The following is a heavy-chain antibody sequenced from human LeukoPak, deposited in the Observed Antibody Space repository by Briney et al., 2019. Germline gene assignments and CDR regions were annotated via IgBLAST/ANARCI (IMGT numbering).Heavy chain of an antibody. D-gene: IGHD4-17*01. Sequence: GGSLRLSCAASGFTFSSYSMNWVRQAPGKGLEWVSSISSSSSYIYYADSVKGRFTISRDNAKNSLYLQMDSLRAEDTAVYYCAREIGSDYGGRYFDLWGRGTLVTVSS. CDR3: AREIGSDYGGRYFDL. J-gene: IGHJ2*01. V-gene: IGHV3-21*01. CDR2: ISSSSSYI. CDR1: GFTFSSYS.